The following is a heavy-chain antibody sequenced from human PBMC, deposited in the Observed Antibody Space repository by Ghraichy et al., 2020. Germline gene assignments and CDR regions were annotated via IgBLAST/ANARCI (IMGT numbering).Heavy chain of an antibody. D-gene: IGHD2-15*01. CDR2: ISAYNGNT. CDR3: ARAWWKYYYYYYGMDV. CDR1: GYTFTSYG. J-gene: IGHJ6*02. V-gene: IGHV1-18*01. Sequence: ASVKVSCKASGYTFTSYGISWVRQAPGQGLEWMGWISAYNGNTNYAQKLQGRVTMTTDTSTSTAYMELRSLRSDDTAVYYCARAWWKYYYYYYGMDVWGQGTTVTVSS.